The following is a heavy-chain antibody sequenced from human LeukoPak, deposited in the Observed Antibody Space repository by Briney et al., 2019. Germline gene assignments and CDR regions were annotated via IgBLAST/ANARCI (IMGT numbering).Heavy chain of an antibody. CDR3: ARKGSSWPFQH. CDR1: GGSLSSSSYY. V-gene: IGHV4-39*07. CDR2: IYYSGST. Sequence: SETLSLTCTVSGGSLSSSSYYWGWIRQPPGKGLEWIGSIYYSGSTYYNPSLKSRVTISVDTSKNQFSLKLSSVTAADTAVYYCARKGSSWPFQHWGQGTLVTVSS. J-gene: IGHJ1*01. D-gene: IGHD6-13*01.